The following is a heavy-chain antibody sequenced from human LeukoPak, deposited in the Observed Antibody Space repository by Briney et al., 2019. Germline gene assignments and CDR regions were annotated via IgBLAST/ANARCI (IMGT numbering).Heavy chain of an antibody. V-gene: IGHV3-30*03. D-gene: IGHD3-9*01. CDR1: GFTFSSYG. Sequence: GGSLRLSCAASGFTFSSYGMHWVRQAPGKGLEWVAVISYDGSNKYYADSVKGRFTISRDNSKNTLYLQMNSLRAEDTALYYCARDGYFGSDSVTGAGALGDYYMDVWGKGTTVTVSS. J-gene: IGHJ6*03. CDR2: ISYDGSNK. CDR3: ARDGYFGSDSVTGAGALGDYYMDV.